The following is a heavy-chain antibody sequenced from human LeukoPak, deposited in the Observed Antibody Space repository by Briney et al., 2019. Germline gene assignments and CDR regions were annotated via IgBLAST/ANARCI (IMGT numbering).Heavy chain of an antibody. CDR1: GFTFSSYA. CDR2: ISGSGGGT. Sequence: AGPLRLSCAASGFTFSSYAMSWLRQAPGKELKWVSAISGSGGGTYYADSVKGRFTISSDNSKNTLHLQIDSLRAEGPAVYCWAKEVLGYSRGFIPFDGGGQGTLVTAYS. J-gene: IGHJ4*02. D-gene: IGHD6-19*01. CDR3: AKEVLGYSRGFIPFDG. V-gene: IGHV3-23*01.